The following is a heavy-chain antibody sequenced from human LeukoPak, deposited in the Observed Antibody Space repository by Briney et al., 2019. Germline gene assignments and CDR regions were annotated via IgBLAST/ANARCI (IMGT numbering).Heavy chain of an antibody. CDR2: IYTSGST. V-gene: IGHV4-4*07. CDR1: GGSFSGYY. CDR3: ARDNGGRAFDI. D-gene: IGHD2-8*01. J-gene: IGHJ3*02. Sequence: TSETLSLTCAVYGGSFSGYYWSWIRQPAGKGLEWIGRIYTSGSTNYNPSLKSRVTMSVDTSKNQFSLKLSSVTAADTAVYYCARDNGGRAFDIWGQGTMVTVSS.